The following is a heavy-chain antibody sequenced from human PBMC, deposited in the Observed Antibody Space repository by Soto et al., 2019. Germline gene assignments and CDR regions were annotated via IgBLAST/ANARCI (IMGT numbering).Heavy chain of an antibody. V-gene: IGHV1-69*04. CDR2: IISIIGII. J-gene: IGHJ5*02. CDR3: AGDPDSHYNDSHASSYP. CDR1: GCTFSTYT. D-gene: IGHD3-22*01. Sequence: SVKVSCKASGCTFSTYTITWGRQAPGQGLEWMGRIISIIGIINYAQKFQGRVTITADKFTGTAYMELTRLRSDDTAVYYCAGDPDSHYNDSHASSYPWGQGTLVTVSS.